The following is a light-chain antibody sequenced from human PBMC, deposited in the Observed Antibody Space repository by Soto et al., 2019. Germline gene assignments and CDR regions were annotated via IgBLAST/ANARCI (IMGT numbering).Light chain of an antibody. J-gene: IGKJ5*01. CDR2: DAS. CDR3: QQSYSSPVT. CDR1: QSISSW. Sequence: DIQMTQSPSSLSASVGDRVSITCRASQSISSWLAWYQQKPGKAPKLLIYDASSLQSGVPSRFSGSGSGTDFTLTSTSLQPEDFATYYCQQSYSSPVTFGQGTRLENK. V-gene: IGKV1-39*01.